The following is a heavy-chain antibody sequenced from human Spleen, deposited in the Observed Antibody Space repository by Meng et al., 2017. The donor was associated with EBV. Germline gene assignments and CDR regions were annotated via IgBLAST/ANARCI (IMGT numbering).Heavy chain of an antibody. V-gene: IGHV3-74*01. J-gene: IGHJ4*02. CDR2: IKTDGTVT. D-gene: IGHD1-1*01. CDR1: GLTISGYL. CDR3: VRDRTTWN. Sequence: EAQLVGAGGCLVQPGGSLGLSGEVSGLTISGYLMHWVRQVPGQGLVWVSRIKTDGTVTNYADSVKGRFTISRDNAKNMVYLQMNSLSAEDTAVYYCVRDRTTWNWGQGTLVTVSS.